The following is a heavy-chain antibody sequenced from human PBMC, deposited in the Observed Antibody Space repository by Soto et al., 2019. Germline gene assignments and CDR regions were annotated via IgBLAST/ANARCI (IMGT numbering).Heavy chain of an antibody. Sequence: EVQLVESGGGLVQPGRSLRLSCAASGFTFDDYAMHWVRQVPGKGLEWVSGINWNSGSIGYADSVKGRFAISRDNAKNSPPLQPNAPCAEGTAVYNSVKGELINYYCRHLGHGCQGTLVTV. CDR3: VKGELINYYCRHLGH. J-gene: IGHJ1*01. D-gene: IGHD1-26*01. CDR1: GFTFDDYA. CDR2: INWNSGSI. V-gene: IGHV3-9*01.